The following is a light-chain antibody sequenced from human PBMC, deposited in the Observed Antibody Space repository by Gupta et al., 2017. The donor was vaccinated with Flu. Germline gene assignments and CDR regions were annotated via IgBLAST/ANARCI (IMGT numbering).Light chain of an antibody. V-gene: IGKV3-20*01. J-gene: IGKJ2*01. CDR1: QSVRSSY. CDR2: GAS. CDR3: QQYGSSPPYT. Sequence: ESLFTPSPATLSLRRGEIAALSCRASQSVRSSYLAWYQQKPGQAPRLLIYGASSRATGIPDRFSGSGSGTDFTLTISRLEPEDFAVYYCQQYGSSPPYTFGQGTKLEIK.